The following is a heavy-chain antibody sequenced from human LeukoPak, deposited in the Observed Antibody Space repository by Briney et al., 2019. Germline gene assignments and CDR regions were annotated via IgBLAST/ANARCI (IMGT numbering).Heavy chain of an antibody. CDR1: GGSISSSSYY. CDR2: IYYSGST. Sequence: PSETLSLTCTVSGGSISSSSYYWGWIRQPPGKGLEWIGSIYYSGSTSYNPSLKSRVTISVDTSKNQFSLKLSSVTAADTAVYYCARFQDSRGSPPKSWGQGTLVTVSS. D-gene: IGHD3-16*01. V-gene: IGHV4-39*01. J-gene: IGHJ4*02. CDR3: ARFQDSRGSPPKS.